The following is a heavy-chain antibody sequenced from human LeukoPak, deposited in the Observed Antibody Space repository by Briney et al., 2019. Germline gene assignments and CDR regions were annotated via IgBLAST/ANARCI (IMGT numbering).Heavy chain of an antibody. CDR1: GGSISSYY. CDR3: ARDKSGGSRFDS. D-gene: IGHD3-16*01. CDR2: IYYSGSA. Sequence: SETLSLTCIVSGGSISSYYWSWIRQPPGKGLEWIGYIYYSGSANYNPSLKSRVIISVDTSENHFSLKLSSVTAADAAVYYCARDKSGGSRFDSWGQGTLVTVSS. J-gene: IGHJ4*02. V-gene: IGHV4-59*01.